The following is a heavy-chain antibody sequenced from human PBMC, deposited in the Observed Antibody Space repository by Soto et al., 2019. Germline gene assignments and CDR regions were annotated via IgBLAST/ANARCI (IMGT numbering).Heavy chain of an antibody. Sequence: VQLVESGGGLVQPGRSLRLSCAASGFTFDDYAMHWVRQAPGKGLEWVSGITWNSGYIAYLDSVKGRFTISRDNAKKSLYLQMNSLRTEDTALYYCAKDVGGADGYFYNMDVWCKGTTVTVSS. CDR1: GFTFDDYA. CDR3: AKDVGGADGYFYNMDV. V-gene: IGHV3-9*01. CDR2: ITWNSGYI. D-gene: IGHD6-25*01. J-gene: IGHJ6*03.